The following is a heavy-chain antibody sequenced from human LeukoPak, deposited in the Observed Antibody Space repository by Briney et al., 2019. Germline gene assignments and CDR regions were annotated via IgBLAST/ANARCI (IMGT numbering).Heavy chain of an antibody. J-gene: IGHJ3*02. V-gene: IGHV1-24*01. CDR1: GYTLTELS. CDR2: FDPEDGET. CDR3: ATSYRQGKFDAFDI. D-gene: IGHD3-16*02. Sequence: ASVKVSCKVSGYTLTELSMHWVRQAPGKGLEWMGGFDPEDGETIYAQKFQGRVTMTEDTSTDTDYMELSSLRSEDTAVYYCATSYRQGKFDAFDIWGQGTMVTVSS.